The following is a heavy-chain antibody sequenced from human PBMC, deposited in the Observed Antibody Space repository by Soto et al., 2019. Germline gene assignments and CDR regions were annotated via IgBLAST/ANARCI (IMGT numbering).Heavy chain of an antibody. J-gene: IGHJ5*02. D-gene: IGHD5-12*01. CDR3: TAIMVVASRGSRLDP. CDR2: IKRTTDGGTT. Sequence: EVQLVESGGGLVKPGGSLRLSCAASGFSFKNAWMNWARQAPGKGLEWVGRIKRTTDGGTTDYAAPVKCRFTISRVDSENMLYLKMNSLKTEDTAVYYCTAIMVVASRGSRLDPWGQGTLVTVSS. V-gene: IGHV3-15*07. CDR1: GFSFKNAW.